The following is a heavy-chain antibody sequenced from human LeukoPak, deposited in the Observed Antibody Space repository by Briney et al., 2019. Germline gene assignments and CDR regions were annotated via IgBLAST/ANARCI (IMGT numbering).Heavy chain of an antibody. CDR1: GGTFSSYA. CDR3: ASSYCGGDCYLRYYFDY. Sequence: SVKVSCKASGGTFSSYAISWVRQAPGQGLEWMGGIIPIFGTANYAQKFQGRVTITADKSTSTAYMELSSLRSEDTAVYYCASSYCGGDCYLRYYFDYWGQGTLVTVSS. CDR2: IIPIFGTA. V-gene: IGHV1-69*06. J-gene: IGHJ4*02. D-gene: IGHD2-21*01.